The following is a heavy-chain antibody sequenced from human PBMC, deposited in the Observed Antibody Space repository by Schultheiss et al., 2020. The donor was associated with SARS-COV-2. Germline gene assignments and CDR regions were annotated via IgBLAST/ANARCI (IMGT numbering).Heavy chain of an antibody. CDR3: ARNDFWSGHYYMDV. V-gene: IGHV3-64*02. Sequence: GGSLRLSCAASGFTFSIYALTWVRQPPGKGLEWVSGISWNSGSIGYADSVKGRFTISRDNSKNTLYLQMGSLRAEDMAVYYCARNDFWSGHYYMDVWGKGTTVTVSS. J-gene: IGHJ6*03. CDR1: GFTFSIYA. CDR2: ISWNSGSI. D-gene: IGHD3-3*01.